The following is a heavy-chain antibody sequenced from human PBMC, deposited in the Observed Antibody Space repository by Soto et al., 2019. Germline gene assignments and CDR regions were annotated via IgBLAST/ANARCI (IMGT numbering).Heavy chain of an antibody. J-gene: IGHJ4*02. Sequence: SETLSLTCTVSGGSISSYYWSWIRQPPGKGLEWIGYIYYSGSTNYNPSLKSRVTISVDTSKNQFSLKLSSVTAADTAVYYCARVSCGGDCYSQLGFDYWGQGTLVTVSS. CDR3: ARVSCGGDCYSQLGFDY. CDR1: GGSISSYY. V-gene: IGHV4-59*08. CDR2: IYYSGST. D-gene: IGHD2-21*02.